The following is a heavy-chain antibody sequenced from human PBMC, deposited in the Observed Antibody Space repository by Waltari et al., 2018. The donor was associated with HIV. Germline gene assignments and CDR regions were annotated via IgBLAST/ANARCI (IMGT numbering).Heavy chain of an antibody. CDR3: ARDGSYNDGYGYYSVEY. V-gene: IGHV3-30*01. Sequence: QVQLVESGGGVVQPGRSLRLSCAASGPTFDNYAMPWVRQPPGKGLEWVAVISYDGNNKYHADSVKGRFTISRDNSKDTLYLQMNSLRDEDTAVYYCARDGSYNDGYGYYSVEYWGRGTLVTVSS. CDR2: ISYDGNNK. CDR1: GPTFDNYA. J-gene: IGHJ4*02. D-gene: IGHD3-22*01.